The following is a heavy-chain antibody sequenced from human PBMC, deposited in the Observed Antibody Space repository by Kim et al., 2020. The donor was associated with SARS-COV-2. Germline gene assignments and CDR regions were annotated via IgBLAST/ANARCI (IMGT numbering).Heavy chain of an antibody. J-gene: IGHJ4*02. V-gene: IGHV3-33*01. CDR3: ARDLESGGSEDY. Sequence: YYADSVKGRFTISRDNSKNKLDLQMNSLRAEDTAVYYCARDLESGGSEDYWGQGTLVTVSS. D-gene: IGHD3-16*01.